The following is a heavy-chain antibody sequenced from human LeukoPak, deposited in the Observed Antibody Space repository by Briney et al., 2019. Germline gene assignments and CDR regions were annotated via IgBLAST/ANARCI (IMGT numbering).Heavy chain of an antibody. Sequence: GGSLRLSCAASGFTFDKAWMTWVRQAPGKGLEWVGRIKSKIHGGTIDYAAPVKGRFTISRDNSKNTLYLQMNSLRAEDTALYYCAKSRLSGINDAFDIWGQGTMVTVSS. D-gene: IGHD3-3*01. CDR3: AKSRLSGINDAFDI. CDR1: GFTFDKAW. CDR2: IKSKIHGGTI. J-gene: IGHJ3*02. V-gene: IGHV3-15*01.